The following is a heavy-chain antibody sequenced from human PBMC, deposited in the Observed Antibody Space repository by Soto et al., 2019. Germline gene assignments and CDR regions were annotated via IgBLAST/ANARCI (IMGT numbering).Heavy chain of an antibody. CDR2: IIPIFGTA. D-gene: IGHD3-22*01. V-gene: IGHV1-69*13. Sequence: GASVKVSCKASGGTFSSYAISWVRQAPGQGLEWMGGIIPIFGTANYAQKFQGRVTITADESTSTAYMELSSLGSEDTAVYYCARGLSRYDSSGPDVYDALDIWGQGTMVTVSS. J-gene: IGHJ3*02. CDR1: GGTFSSYA. CDR3: ARGLSRYDSSGPDVYDALDI.